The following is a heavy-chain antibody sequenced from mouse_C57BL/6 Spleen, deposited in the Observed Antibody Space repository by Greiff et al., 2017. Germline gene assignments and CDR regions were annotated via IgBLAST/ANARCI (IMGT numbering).Heavy chain of an antibody. CDR2: IYPGSGST. CDR1: GYTFTSYW. D-gene: IGHD2-4*01. Sequence: QVHVKQPGAELVKPGASVKMSCKASGYTFTSYWITWVKQRPGQGLEWIGDIYPGSGSTNYNEKFKSKATLTVDTSSSTAYMQLSSLTSEDSAVYYCAHYDYAFAYWGQGTLVTVSA. V-gene: IGHV1-55*01. CDR3: AHYDYAFAY. J-gene: IGHJ3*01.